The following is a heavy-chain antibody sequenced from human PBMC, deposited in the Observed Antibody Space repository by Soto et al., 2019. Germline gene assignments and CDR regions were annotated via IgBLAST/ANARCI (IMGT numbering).Heavy chain of an antibody. CDR1: GYTFSDYY. CDR2: INPNSGGT. V-gene: IGHV1-2*02. CDR3: AREPEPAKPEGVDF. D-gene: IGHD1-1*01. J-gene: IGHJ4*02. Sequence: GASVKVSFRASGYTFSDYYIHWVRQAPGQGLEWMGWINPNSGGTKYAPKFQGGVTMTRDTSITTAYMELSRLRSGDTAVYYCAREPEPAKPEGVDFWGQGTLVTVSS.